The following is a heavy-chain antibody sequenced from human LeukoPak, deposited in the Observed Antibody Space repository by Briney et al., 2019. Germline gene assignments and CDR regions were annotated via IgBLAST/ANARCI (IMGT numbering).Heavy chain of an antibody. V-gene: IGHV3-43D*03. CDR3: AKVGFRGGLDY. D-gene: IGHD5-12*01. CDR2: ISWDGGST. Sequence: GGSLRLSCAASGFTFDDYAMHWVRQAPGKGLEWVSLISWDGGSTYYADSVKGRFTISRDNSKNSLYLQMNSLRAEDTALYYRAKVGFRGGLDYWGQGTLVTVSS. J-gene: IGHJ4*02. CDR1: GFTFDDYA.